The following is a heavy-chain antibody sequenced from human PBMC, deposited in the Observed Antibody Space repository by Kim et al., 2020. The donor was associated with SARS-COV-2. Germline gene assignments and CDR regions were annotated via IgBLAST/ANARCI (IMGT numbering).Heavy chain of an antibody. Sequence: NYNPSLKSRVTISVDTSKNQFSLKLSSVTAADTAVYYCARGWSSSSPYDYWGQGTLVTVSS. D-gene: IGHD6-6*01. V-gene: IGHV4-34*01. CDR3: ARGWSSSSPYDY. J-gene: IGHJ4*02.